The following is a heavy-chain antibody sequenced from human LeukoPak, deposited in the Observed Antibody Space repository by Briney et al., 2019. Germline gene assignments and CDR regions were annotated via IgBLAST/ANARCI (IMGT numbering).Heavy chain of an antibody. Sequence: PSETLSLTCAVSGYSISSGYYWSWIRQPPGKGLGWIGYIYYSGSTNYNPSLKSRVTISVDTSKNQFSLKLSSVTAADTAVYYCARDCSSTSCYGMSYYFYMDVWGKGTTVTVSS. J-gene: IGHJ6*03. CDR2: IYYSGST. D-gene: IGHD2-2*01. V-gene: IGHV4-61*01. CDR1: GYSISSGYY. CDR3: ARDCSSTSCYGMSYYFYMDV.